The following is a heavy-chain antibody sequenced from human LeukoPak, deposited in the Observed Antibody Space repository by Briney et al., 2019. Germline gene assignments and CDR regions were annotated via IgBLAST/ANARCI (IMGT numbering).Heavy chain of an antibody. CDR1: GFAFSSYA. J-gene: IGHJ3*02. Sequence: AGGSLRLSCAASGFAFSSYAMSWVRQAPGKGLEWVSAISGSGGSTYYADSVKGRFTISRDNSKNTLYLQMNSLRAEDTAVYYCAKDSDTAMVWGAFDIWGQGTMVTVSS. CDR2: ISGSGGST. CDR3: AKDSDTAMVWGAFDI. V-gene: IGHV3-23*01. D-gene: IGHD5-18*01.